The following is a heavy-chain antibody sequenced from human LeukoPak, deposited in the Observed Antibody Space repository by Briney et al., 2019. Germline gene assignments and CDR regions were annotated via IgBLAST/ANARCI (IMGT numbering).Heavy chain of an antibody. Sequence: ASVKVSCKASGDTSTEHYMHWVRQGPGQGLEWMGWISPNSGGTKYGYKFQGRVTMTSDTSISTAYMELSRLKSDDTAVYYFAREGTGIRSFDLWGRGSLVTVSS. D-gene: IGHD1-14*01. CDR2: ISPNSGGT. CDR3: AREGTGIRSFDL. CDR1: GDTSTEHY. J-gene: IGHJ2*01. V-gene: IGHV1-2*07.